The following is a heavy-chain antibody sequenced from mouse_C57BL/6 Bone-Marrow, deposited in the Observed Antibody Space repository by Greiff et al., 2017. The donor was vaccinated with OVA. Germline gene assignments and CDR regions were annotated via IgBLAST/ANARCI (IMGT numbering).Heavy chain of an antibody. J-gene: IGHJ1*03. V-gene: IGHV14-4*01. CDR2: IDPENGDT. CDR3: TTGDYPWYFDV. Sequence: VQLQQSGAELVRPGASVKLSCTASGFNIKDAYMHWVKQRPEQGLEWIGWIDPENGDTEYASKFQGKATITADTSSNTAYLQLSSLTSEYTAVYYCTTGDYPWYFDVWGTGTTVTVSS. CDR1: GFNIKDAY. D-gene: IGHD2-4*01.